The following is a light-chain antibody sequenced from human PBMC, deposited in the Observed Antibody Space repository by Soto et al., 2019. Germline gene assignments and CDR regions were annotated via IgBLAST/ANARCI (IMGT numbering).Light chain of an antibody. CDR2: LNSDGSH. J-gene: IGLJ3*02. Sequence: QAVVTQSPSASASLGASVKLTCTLSSGHNSYAIAWHQQQPEKGPRYLMKLNSDGSHSSGDGIPDRFSGSSTGAERYLTIASLQSEDEADYYWQTWGSDSHVVFGGGTKVTVL. CDR3: QTWGSDSHVV. CDR1: SGHNSYA. V-gene: IGLV4-69*01.